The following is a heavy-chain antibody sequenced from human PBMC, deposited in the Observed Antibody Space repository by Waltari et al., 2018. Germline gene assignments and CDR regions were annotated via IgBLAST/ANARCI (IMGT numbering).Heavy chain of an antibody. CDR3: VRENIAAAGLES. CDR1: GFIFSTYW. Sequence: EVQLVESGGGLVQPGGSLRLSCVASGFIFSTYWMDWVRQAPGKGLVLVSRSNSDGSSTTYADSVKGQFTISRDNAKNTLYLHMSSLRAEDTAVYYCVRENIAAAGLESWGQGTLVTVSS. J-gene: IGHJ4*02. CDR2: SNSDGSST. D-gene: IGHD6-13*01. V-gene: IGHV3-74*01.